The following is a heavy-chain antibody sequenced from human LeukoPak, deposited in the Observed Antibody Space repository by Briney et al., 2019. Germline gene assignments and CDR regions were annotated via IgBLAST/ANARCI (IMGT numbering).Heavy chain of an antibody. V-gene: IGHV3-48*01. CDR1: GSTFSNYS. CDR3: TRGSGYSYGYRPPFYYYMDV. CDR2: ISISGRTI. D-gene: IGHD5-18*01. J-gene: IGHJ6*03. Sequence: AESLRLSCAPSGSTFSNYSMNWVCQAPGKGLEWVSYISISGRTIYYADSVKGRFTISRDNAKNSLYLQMNSLRAEDTAVYYCTRGSGYSYGYRPPFYYYMDVWGKGTTVTVSS.